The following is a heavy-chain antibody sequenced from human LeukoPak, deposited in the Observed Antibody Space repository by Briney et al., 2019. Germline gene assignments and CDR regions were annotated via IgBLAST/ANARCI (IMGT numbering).Heavy chain of an antibody. J-gene: IGHJ3*02. CDR3: ARDPMRSSLDAFDI. D-gene: IGHD2-2*01. CDR1: GFTFDDYG. V-gene: IGHV3-20*04. CDR2: INWNGGST. Sequence: GGSLRLSCAASGFTFDDYGMSWVRQAPGKGLEWVSGINWNGGSTGYADSVKGRFTISRDNAKNSLYLQMNSLRAEDTALYYCARDPMRSSLDAFDIWGQGTMVTVSP.